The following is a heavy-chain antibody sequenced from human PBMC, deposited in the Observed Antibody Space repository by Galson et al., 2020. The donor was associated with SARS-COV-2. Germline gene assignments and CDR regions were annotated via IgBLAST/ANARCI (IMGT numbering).Heavy chain of an antibody. Sequence: ASVKVSCKASAYTFPSYDINWVRQAPGQGLEWSGWMNPKNGNTGHAQKFQERVTMTRSTTIVTAYMNLSSLTSEDTAVYYCVRGSFQDCRCGRCSLFHLVYWGQGTLVIVSS. CDR1: AYTFPSYD. V-gene: IGHV1-8*01. CDR3: VRGSFQDCRCGRCSLFHLVY. D-gene: IGHD2-15*01. J-gene: IGHJ4*02. CDR2: MNPKNGNT.